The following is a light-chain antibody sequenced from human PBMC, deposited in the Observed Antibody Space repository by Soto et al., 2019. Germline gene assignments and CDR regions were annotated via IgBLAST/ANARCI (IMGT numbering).Light chain of an antibody. CDR2: KVS. CDR3: MQGSLWPYT. J-gene: IGKJ2*01. V-gene: IGKV2-30*02. Sequence: DVVLTQSPLSLPVTLGQPASISCRSSQSLVHSDGIFYLNWFQQRPGQSPRRLIYKVSNRDYGVPERFSRSGSGTDFTLEISRVEAEDVGVYYCMQGSLWPYTFGQGTKLEIK. CDR1: QSLVHSDGIFY.